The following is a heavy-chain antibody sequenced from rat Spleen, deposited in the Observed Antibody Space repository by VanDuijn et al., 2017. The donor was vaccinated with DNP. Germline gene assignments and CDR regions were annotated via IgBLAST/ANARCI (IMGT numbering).Heavy chain of an antibody. V-gene: IGHV5S23*01. J-gene: IGHJ2*01. Sequence: EVQLVESGGGLVQPGNSLKLSCTASGFTFSDYAMAWVRQTPTKGLEWVASISIGGGNTYYRDSVKGRFTISRDYAKSTLYLQMDSLRSEDTATYYCARHEATEGIDFDYWGQGVMVTVSS. D-gene: IGHD1-11*01. CDR1: GFTFSDYA. CDR3: ARHEATEGIDFDY. CDR2: ISIGGGNT.